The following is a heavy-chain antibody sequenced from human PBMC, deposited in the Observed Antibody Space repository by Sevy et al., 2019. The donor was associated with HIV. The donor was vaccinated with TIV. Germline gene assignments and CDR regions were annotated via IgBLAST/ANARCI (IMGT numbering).Heavy chain of an antibody. V-gene: IGHV3-30*04. CDR3: AGENYYDSDGYRFDH. J-gene: IGHJ4*02. Sequence: GGSLRLSCAASGFTFSSYAMHWVRQAPGKGLEWVAVISYDGSNKYYADSVKGRFTISRDNSKNTLYLQMNSLRAEDTAVYYCAGENYYDSDGYRFDHWGQGTLVTVSS. D-gene: IGHD3-22*01. CDR1: GFTFSSYA. CDR2: ISYDGSNK.